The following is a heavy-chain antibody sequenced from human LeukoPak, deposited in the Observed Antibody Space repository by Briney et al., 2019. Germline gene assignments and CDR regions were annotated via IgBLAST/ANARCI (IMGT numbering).Heavy chain of an antibody. V-gene: IGHV1-69*13. CDR1: GDTLSRFA. CDR2: FIPIFGAA. D-gene: IGHD6-13*01. CDR3: ARSVIAAQPSRFVY. J-gene: IGHJ4*02. Sequence: SVKVSCKVSGDTLSRFAISWVRQAPGKGLEWMGGFIPIFGAANYAQKFQGRVTITADESTGTAYMELISLRSEDTAVYYCARSVIAAQPSRFVYWGQRTLCSVSS.